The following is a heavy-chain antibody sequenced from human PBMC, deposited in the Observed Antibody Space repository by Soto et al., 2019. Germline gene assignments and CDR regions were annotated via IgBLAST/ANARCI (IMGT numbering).Heavy chain of an antibody. CDR2: IIPIFGTA. CDR1: GGTFSSYA. D-gene: IGHD3-3*01. V-gene: IGHV1-69*13. CDR3: ATLRQFWSGYYSNYGMDV. J-gene: IGHJ6*02. Sequence: SLKVSCKASGGTFSSYAISWVRQAPGQGLEWMGGIIPIFGTANYAQKFQGRVTITADESTSTAYMELSSLRSEDTAVYYCATLRQFWSGYYSNYGMDVWGQGTTVTVSS.